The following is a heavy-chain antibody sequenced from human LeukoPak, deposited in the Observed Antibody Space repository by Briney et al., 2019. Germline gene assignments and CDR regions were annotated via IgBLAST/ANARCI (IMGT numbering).Heavy chain of an antibody. J-gene: IGHJ4*02. CDR2: INWNGGST. D-gene: IGHD3-10*02. V-gene: IGHV3-20*04. Sequence: GGSLGLSCVASGFTLEDYGMSWVRQAPGKGLEWVSGINWNGGSTGYADSVKGRFTISRDNAKNSLYLQMNSLRAEDTALYYCARGYFVRNDYWGQGTLVTVSS. CDR3: ARGYFVRNDY. CDR1: GFTLEDYG.